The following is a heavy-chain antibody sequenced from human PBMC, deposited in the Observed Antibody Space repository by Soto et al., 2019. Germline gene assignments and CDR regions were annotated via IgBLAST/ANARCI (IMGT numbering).Heavy chain of an antibody. Sequence: SETLSLTCAVSGGSISSGGYSWSWIRQPPGKGLEWIGYIYHSGSTYYNPSLKSRVTISVDRSKNQFSLKLSSVTAAGTAVYYCARGITGTTNWFDPWGQGTLVTVSS. V-gene: IGHV4-30-2*01. CDR2: IYHSGST. J-gene: IGHJ5*02. CDR1: GGSISSGGYS. CDR3: ARGITGTTNWFDP. D-gene: IGHD1-20*01.